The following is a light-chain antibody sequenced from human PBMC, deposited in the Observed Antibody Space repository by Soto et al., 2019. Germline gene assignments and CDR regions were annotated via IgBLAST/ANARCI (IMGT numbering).Light chain of an antibody. CDR2: NAS. CDR3: QHYTSFPYS. CDR1: QSMSTW. V-gene: IGKV1-5*01. Sequence: DLQMTQSPSTLSASVGDRVTITCRASQSMSTWLAWYQQKPGKAPRLLIYNASSLESGLPSRFSGSGSGTEFSLTISSLQPDDVATYYCQHYTSFPYSIGQGTKLQIK. J-gene: IGKJ2*03.